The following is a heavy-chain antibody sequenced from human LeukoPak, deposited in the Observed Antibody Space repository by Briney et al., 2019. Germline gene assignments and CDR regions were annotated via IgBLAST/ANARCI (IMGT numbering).Heavy chain of an antibody. CDR3: ARGEYSGYDSRFDP. CDR2: IYYSGST. Sequence: SETLSLTCTVSGVSITSHYWSRIRQPPGKGLEWIGYIYYSGSTNYNPSLKSRVTISVDTSKNQFSLKLSRVTAADTAVYYCARGEYSGYDSRFDPWGQGTLVTVSS. J-gene: IGHJ5*02. V-gene: IGHV4-59*11. CDR1: GVSITSHY. D-gene: IGHD5-12*01.